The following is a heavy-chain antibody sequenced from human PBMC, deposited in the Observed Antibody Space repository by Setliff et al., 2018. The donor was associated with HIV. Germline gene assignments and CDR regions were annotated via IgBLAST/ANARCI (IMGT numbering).Heavy chain of an antibody. CDR1: GFTFSNAW. J-gene: IGHJ4*02. CDR2: ISGSGCTI. CDR3: ARGTVGATFLHNDY. V-gene: IGHV3-48*04. D-gene: IGHD1-26*01. Sequence: GGSLRLSCAASGFTFSNAWMNWVRQAPGKGLEWVSGISGSGCTIYYADSVKGRFTISRDNAKNSLYLQMNSLRAEDTAVYYCARGTVGATFLHNDYWGQGTLVTVSS.